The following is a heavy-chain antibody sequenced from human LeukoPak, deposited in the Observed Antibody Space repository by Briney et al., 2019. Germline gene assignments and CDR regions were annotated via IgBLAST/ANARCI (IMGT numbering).Heavy chain of an antibody. D-gene: IGHD3-3*01. CDR3: AKDFRPITIFGVVSWYYGMDA. V-gene: IGHV3-30*18. CDR1: GFTFSSYR. J-gene: IGHJ6*02. Sequence: GGSLRLSCAASGFTFSSYRMHWVRQAPGKGLEWVAVISYDGSNKYYADSVKGRFTISRDNSKNTLYLQMNSLRAEDTAVYYCAKDFRPITIFGVVSWYYGMDAWGQGTTVTVSS. CDR2: ISYDGSNK.